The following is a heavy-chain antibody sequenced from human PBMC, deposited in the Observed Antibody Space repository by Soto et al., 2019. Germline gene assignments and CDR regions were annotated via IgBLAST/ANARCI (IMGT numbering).Heavy chain of an antibody. CDR1: GFTFSSYG. Sequence: GGSLRLSCAASGFTFSSYGMHWVRQAPGKGLEWVAVISYDGSNKYYADSVKGRFTISRDNSKNTLYLQMNSLRAEDTAVYYCAKGSSGSSGWEDYFDYWGQGTLVTVSS. CDR3: AKGSSGSSGWEDYFDY. V-gene: IGHV3-30*18. CDR2: ISYDGSNK. J-gene: IGHJ4*02. D-gene: IGHD6-19*01.